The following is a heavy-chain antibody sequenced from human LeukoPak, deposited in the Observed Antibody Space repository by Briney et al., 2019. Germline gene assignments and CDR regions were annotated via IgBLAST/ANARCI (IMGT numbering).Heavy chain of an antibody. Sequence: PGRSLRLSCAASGFTFSSYAMHWVRQAPGKGLEWVAVISYDGSNKYYADSVKGRFTISRDNSKNTLYLQMNSLRAEDTAVYYCAKGPVGFGEGNWFDPWGQGTLVTVSS. CDR3: AKGPVGFGEGNWFDP. V-gene: IGHV3-30*04. D-gene: IGHD3-10*01. J-gene: IGHJ5*02. CDR2: ISYDGSNK. CDR1: GFTFSSYA.